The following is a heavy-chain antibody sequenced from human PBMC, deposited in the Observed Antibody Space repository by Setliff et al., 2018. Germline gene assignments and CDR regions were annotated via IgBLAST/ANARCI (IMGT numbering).Heavy chain of an antibody. D-gene: IGHD1-7*01. V-gene: IGHV1-69*01. CDR1: GGTFSSYA. Sequence: KVSCKASGGTFSSYAISWVRQAPGQGFEWMGGIIPVFGTADYAQKFQGRVTITADESTTTFYMEVSSLRSGDTAVYYCARGPAGTYAFDIWGQGTMVTVSS. J-gene: IGHJ3*02. CDR3: ARGPAGTYAFDI. CDR2: IIPVFGTA.